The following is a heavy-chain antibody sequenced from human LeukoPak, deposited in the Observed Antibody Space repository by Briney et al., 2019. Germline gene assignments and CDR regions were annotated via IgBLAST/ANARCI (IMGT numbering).Heavy chain of an antibody. V-gene: IGHV4-4*09. CDR3: AVSRYCSSTSCVYMDV. Sequence: SETLSLTCTVSGGSISSYYWSWIRQPPGKGLEWIGYIYTSGSTNYNPSLKSRVTISVDTSKNQFSLKLSSVTAADTAVYYCAVSRYCSSTSCVYMDVWGKGTTVTVSS. J-gene: IGHJ6*03. CDR2: IYTSGST. D-gene: IGHD2-2*01. CDR1: GGSISSYY.